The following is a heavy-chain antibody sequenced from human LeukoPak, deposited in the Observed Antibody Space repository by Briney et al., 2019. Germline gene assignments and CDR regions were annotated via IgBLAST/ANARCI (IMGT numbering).Heavy chain of an antibody. CDR3: ARDRLQLQS. CDR2: IYYSGST. J-gene: IGHJ5*02. Sequence: TSSETLSLTCTVSGGSISSYYWSWIRQSPGKGLEWIGYIYYSGSTNYNPSLKSRVTISVDTSKNQFSLKLSSVTAADTAVYYCARDRLQLQSWGQGTLVTVSS. V-gene: IGHV4-59*01. D-gene: IGHD1-1*01. CDR1: GGSISSYY.